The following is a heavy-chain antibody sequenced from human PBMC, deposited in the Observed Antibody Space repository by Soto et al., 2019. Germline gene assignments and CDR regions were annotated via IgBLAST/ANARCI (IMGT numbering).Heavy chain of an antibody. J-gene: IGHJ4*02. CDR1: GFSLSNTEMG. Sequence: QVTLKESGPVLVKPTETLALTCTVSGFSLSNTEMGVSWIRQPPGRALEWLAHIFSNDEQSYNSSLKTRLTISKDTSKSRVVLIMTDMDPVDSATYYCARIVDYGGNCYYFDPWGQGTLVTVSS. V-gene: IGHV2-26*01. CDR3: ARIVDYGGNCYYFDP. CDR2: IFSNDEQ. D-gene: IGHD4-17*01.